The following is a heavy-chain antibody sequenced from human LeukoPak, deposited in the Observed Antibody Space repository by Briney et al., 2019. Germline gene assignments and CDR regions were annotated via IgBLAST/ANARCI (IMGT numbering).Heavy chain of an antibody. CDR3: ARHLAGLGAFDI. Sequence: SETLSLTCTVSGGSINSYYWSWIRQPPGKGLEWIGYNYYSGSTNYNPSLKSRVTISVDTSKNQFSLKLSSVTAADTAVYYCARHLAGLGAFDIWGQGTMVTVSS. D-gene: IGHD5-12*01. J-gene: IGHJ3*02. V-gene: IGHV4-59*08. CDR1: GGSINSYY. CDR2: NYYSGST.